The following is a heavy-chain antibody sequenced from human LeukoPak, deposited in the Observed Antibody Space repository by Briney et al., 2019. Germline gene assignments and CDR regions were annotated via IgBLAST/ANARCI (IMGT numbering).Heavy chain of an antibody. V-gene: IGHV4-59*01. J-gene: IGHJ6*02. D-gene: IGHD2-8*02. CDR1: GGSINPYY. CDR3: ARDGWHHDGYWWLDV. Sequence: SETLSLTCTVSGGSINPYYWSWIRQPPGKGPEYIGYIYYRGNTKYNPSLNSRVTISVDTSKNQFSLRLSSVSAADTAVHYCARDGWHHDGYWWLDVWGQGITVTVSS. CDR2: IYYRGNT.